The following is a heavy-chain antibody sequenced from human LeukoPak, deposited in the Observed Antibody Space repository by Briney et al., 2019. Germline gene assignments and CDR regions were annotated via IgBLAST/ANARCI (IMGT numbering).Heavy chain of an antibody. Sequence: PGGSLRLSCAASGFTFSSYSMNWVRQAPGKGLEWVSAISGSGGSTYYADSVKGRFTISRDNSKNTLYLQMNSLRAEDTAEYYCASKGYCSGGSCYLLDYWGQGTLVTVSS. D-gene: IGHD2-15*01. CDR1: GFTFSSYS. V-gene: IGHV3-23*01. CDR2: ISGSGGST. J-gene: IGHJ4*02. CDR3: ASKGYCSGGSCYLLDY.